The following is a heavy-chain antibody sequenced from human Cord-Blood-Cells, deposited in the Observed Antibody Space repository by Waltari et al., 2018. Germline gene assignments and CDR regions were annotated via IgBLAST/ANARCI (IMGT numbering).Heavy chain of an antibody. Sequence: QVQLVQSGAEVKKPGASVKVSCKASGYTFTSYDINWVRQATGQGLEWMGWMNPNSGNTGYAQKFQGRVTMTRNTSISTAYMERSSLRSEDTAVYYCARGRRFRYCTGGVCPFDYWGQGTLVTVSS. J-gene: IGHJ4*02. CDR3: ARGRRFRYCTGGVCPFDY. V-gene: IGHV1-8*01. D-gene: IGHD2-8*02. CDR1: GYTFTSYD. CDR2: MNPNSGNT.